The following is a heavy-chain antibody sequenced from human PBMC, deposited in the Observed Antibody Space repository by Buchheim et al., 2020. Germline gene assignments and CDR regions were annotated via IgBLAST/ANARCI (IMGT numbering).Heavy chain of an antibody. J-gene: IGHJ5*02. Sequence: QLQLQESGPGLVKPSETLSLTCTVSGGSISSSSYYWGWICQPPGKGLEWIGSIYYSGSTYYNPSLKSRVTISVDTSKNQFSLKLSSVTAADTAVYYCARAYYDFWSGYYTRFDPWGQGTL. D-gene: IGHD3-3*01. CDR3: ARAYYDFWSGYYTRFDP. CDR1: GGSISSSSYY. CDR2: IYYSGST. V-gene: IGHV4-39*01.